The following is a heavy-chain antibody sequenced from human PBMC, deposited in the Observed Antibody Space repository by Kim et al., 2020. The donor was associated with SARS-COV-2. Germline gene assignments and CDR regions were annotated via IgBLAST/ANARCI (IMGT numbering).Heavy chain of an antibody. CDR3: ARLYSNYYYYYYMDV. V-gene: IGHV4-59*01. D-gene: IGHD4-4*01. CDR2: IYYSGST. Sequence: SETLSLTCTVSGGSISSYYWSWIRQPPGKGLEWIGYIYYSGSTNYNPSLKSRVTISVDTSKNQFSLKLSSVTAADTAVYYCARLYSNYYYYYYMDVWGEGTTLTVSS. J-gene: IGHJ6*03. CDR1: GGSISSYY.